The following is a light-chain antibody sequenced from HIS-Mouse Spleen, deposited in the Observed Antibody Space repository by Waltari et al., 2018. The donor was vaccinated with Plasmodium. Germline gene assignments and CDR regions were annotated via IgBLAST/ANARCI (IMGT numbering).Light chain of an antibody. Sequence: SYELTQPSSVSVSPRQTARITCSGDVLAKNYARWCQQKPGQAPVLVIYKDSERPSGIPERFSGSSSGTTVTLTISGAQVEDEADYYCYSAADNNRVFGGGTKLTVL. CDR2: KDS. V-gene: IGLV3-27*01. CDR3: YSAADNNRV. J-gene: IGLJ3*02. CDR1: VLAKNY.